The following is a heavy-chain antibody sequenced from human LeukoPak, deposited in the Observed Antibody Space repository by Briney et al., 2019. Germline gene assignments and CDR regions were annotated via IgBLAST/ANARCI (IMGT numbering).Heavy chain of an antibody. D-gene: IGHD4-23*01. Sequence: GGSLRLSCEASAFTFSSYWMSGVRQAPGKGLEGVANMKEDGGEINYVDSVKGRFTISRDNAKKPLFLQMNSLRVEDTAVYYCARDRGYSTLDYWGQGTLVTVSS. CDR3: ARDRGYSTLDY. J-gene: IGHJ4*02. CDR2: MKEDGGEI. V-gene: IGHV3-7*01. CDR1: AFTFSSYW.